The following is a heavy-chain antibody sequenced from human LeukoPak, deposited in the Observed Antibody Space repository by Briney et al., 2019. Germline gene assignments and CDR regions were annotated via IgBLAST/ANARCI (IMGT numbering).Heavy chain of an antibody. CDR3: ARDMRPYDFWSGYRYNWFDP. CDR2: INPNSGGT. CDR1: GYTFTSYG. D-gene: IGHD3-3*01. Sequence: ASVKVSCKASGYTFTSYGISWVRQAPGQGLEWMGWINPNSGGTNYAQKFQGRVTMTRDTSISTAYMELSRLRSDDTAVYYCARDMRPYDFWSGYRYNWFDPWGQGTLVTVSS. V-gene: IGHV1-2*02. J-gene: IGHJ5*02.